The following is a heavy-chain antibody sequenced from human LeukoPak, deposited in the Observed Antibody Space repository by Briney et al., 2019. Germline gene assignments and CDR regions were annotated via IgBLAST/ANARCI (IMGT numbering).Heavy chain of an antibody. D-gene: IGHD2-15*01. CDR2: INKDGSGK. CDR3: ARISSATDAFDI. CDR1: GFTFSSYA. Sequence: PGGSLRLSCAASGFTFSSYAMSWVRQAPGKGLEWVASINKDGSGKYYLDSVRGRFTISRDNAENSLFLQMNSLRAEDTAVYYCARISSATDAFDIWGQGTMVTVSS. V-gene: IGHV3-7*01. J-gene: IGHJ3*02.